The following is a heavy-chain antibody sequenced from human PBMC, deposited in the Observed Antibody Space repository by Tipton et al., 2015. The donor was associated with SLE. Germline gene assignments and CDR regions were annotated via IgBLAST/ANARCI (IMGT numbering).Heavy chain of an antibody. Sequence: GSLRLSCAASGFKLSSYEMNWVRQAPGKGLEWVSYISTSGSTRYYADSVKGRFTISRDNAENSLYLQMNSLRAEDTAVYYCARQTAAPFFDYWGQGTLVTVSS. V-gene: IGHV3-48*03. CDR3: ARQTAAPFFDY. CDR2: ISTSGSTR. D-gene: IGHD6-13*01. CDR1: GFKLSSYE. J-gene: IGHJ4*02.